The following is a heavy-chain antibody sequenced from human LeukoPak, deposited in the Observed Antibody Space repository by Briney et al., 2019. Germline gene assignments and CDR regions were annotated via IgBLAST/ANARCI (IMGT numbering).Heavy chain of an antibody. CDR3: ARALYDNEGWFDP. J-gene: IGHJ5*02. D-gene: IGHD3-22*01. V-gene: IGHV4-39*07. Sequence: PSETLSLTCTVSGGSISSSSYYWGWIRQPPGKGLEWIGSIYYSGSTYYNPSLKSRVTISVDTSKNQFSLKLSSVTAADTAVYYCARALYDNEGWFDPWGQGTLVTVSS. CDR1: GGSISSSSYY. CDR2: IYYSGST.